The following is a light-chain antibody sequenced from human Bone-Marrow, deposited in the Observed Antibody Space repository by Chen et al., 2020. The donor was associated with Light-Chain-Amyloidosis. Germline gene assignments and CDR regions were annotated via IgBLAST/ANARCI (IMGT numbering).Light chain of an antibody. J-gene: IGLJ3*02. CDR1: NSGSTS. CDR3: QVWDRSSDRPV. Sequence: SYVLTQPSSVSVAPGQTATIACGGNNSGSTSVHWYQQTPGPAPLLVVYDDSDRPSGIPERLAGSNSGNTATLTLSRVEAGDEADYYCQVWDRSSDRPVFGGGTKLTVL. V-gene: IGLV3-21*02. CDR2: DDS.